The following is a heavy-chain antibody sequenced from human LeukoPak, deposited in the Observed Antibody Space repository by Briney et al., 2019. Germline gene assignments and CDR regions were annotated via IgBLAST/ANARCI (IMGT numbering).Heavy chain of an antibody. Sequence: ASVTVSCKASGYSFIDYYMHWVRQAPGQGLEWMGWINPKSGGTDYEQKFQGRVTMTRDTSISTAYMELSRLTSDDTAVYYCARGPTYTNWGQGTLVTVSS. V-gene: IGHV1-2*02. D-gene: IGHD2-2*02. CDR1: GYSFIDYY. J-gene: IGHJ1*01. CDR3: ARGPTYTN. CDR2: INPKSGGT.